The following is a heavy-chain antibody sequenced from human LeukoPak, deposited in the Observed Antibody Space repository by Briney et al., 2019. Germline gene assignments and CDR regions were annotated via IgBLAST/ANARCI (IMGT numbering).Heavy chain of an antibody. CDR3: ARDEVNYYDSSGPRWSAFDI. CDR2: IYYSGST. V-gene: IGHV4-31*03. CDR1: GGSISSGGYY. D-gene: IGHD3-22*01. Sequence: SETLSLTCTVSGGSISSGGYYWSWIRQHPGKGLEWIGYIYYSGSTYYNPSLKSRVTISVDTSKNQFSLKLSSVTAADTAVYYCARDEVNYYDSSGPRWSAFDIWGQGTMVTVSS. J-gene: IGHJ3*02.